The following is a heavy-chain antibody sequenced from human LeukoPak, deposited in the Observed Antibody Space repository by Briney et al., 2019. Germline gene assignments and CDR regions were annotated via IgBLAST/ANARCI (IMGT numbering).Heavy chain of an antibody. CDR3: ARSSILTGYWFDP. CDR2: MNPNSGNT. V-gene: IGHV1-8*01. CDR1: GYTFTSYG. D-gene: IGHD3-9*01. J-gene: IGHJ5*02. Sequence: GASVKVSCKASGYTFTSYGINWVRQATGQGLEWMGWMNPNSGNTGYAQKFQGRVTMTRNTSISTAHMELSSLRSEDTAVYYCARSSILTGYWFDPWGQGTLVTVSS.